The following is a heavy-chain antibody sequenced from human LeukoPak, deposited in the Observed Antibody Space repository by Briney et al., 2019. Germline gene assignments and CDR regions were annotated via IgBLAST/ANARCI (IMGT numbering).Heavy chain of an antibody. Sequence: GGSLRLSCTASGFTFSTFWMSWVRQAPGKGLECVASIKQDGSEKEYVDSVKGRFTISRDNAKNSLYLQMISLRAEDTAVYYCARWRGAQSEFEYWGQGTLVTVSS. D-gene: IGHD3-3*01. V-gene: IGHV3-7*01. CDR1: GFTFSTFW. CDR2: IKQDGSEK. CDR3: ARWRGAQSEFEY. J-gene: IGHJ4*02.